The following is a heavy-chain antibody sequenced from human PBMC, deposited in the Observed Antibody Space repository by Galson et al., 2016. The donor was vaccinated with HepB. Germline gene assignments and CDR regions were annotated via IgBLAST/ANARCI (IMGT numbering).Heavy chain of an antibody. Sequence: SLRLSCAASGFTFSSYWMSWVRQAPGKGLEWVANIKQDGSEKYYVDSVKGRFTISRDNAKNSLYLQMNSLRAEDTAVYYWARDGGYCSSTSCYEGGRWDYYYGMDVWGKGTTVTVSS. V-gene: IGHV3-7*01. CDR2: IKQDGSEK. J-gene: IGHJ6*04. CDR3: ARDGGYCSSTSCYEGGRWDYYYGMDV. D-gene: IGHD2-2*01. CDR1: GFTFSSYW.